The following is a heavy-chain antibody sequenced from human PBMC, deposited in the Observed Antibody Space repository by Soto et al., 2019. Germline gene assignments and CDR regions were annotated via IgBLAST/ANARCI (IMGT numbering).Heavy chain of an antibody. D-gene: IGHD5-18*01. J-gene: IGHJ6*02. Sequence: ASVKVTCKVSGYTLTELSMRWVRQAPGKGLEWMGGFDPEDGETIYAQKFQGRVTMTEDTSTDTAYMELSSLRSEDTAVYYCATHSDTAMTIYGMDVWGQGTTVTVSS. CDR1: GYTLTELS. CDR3: ATHSDTAMTIYGMDV. V-gene: IGHV1-24*01. CDR2: FDPEDGET.